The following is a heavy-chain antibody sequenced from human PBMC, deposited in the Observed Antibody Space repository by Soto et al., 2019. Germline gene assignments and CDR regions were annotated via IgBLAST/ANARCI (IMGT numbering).Heavy chain of an antibody. J-gene: IGHJ5*02. CDR1: GFTFRSYT. CDR2: ISYDGSNK. CDR3: AKDPAPYGDYGNWFDP. Sequence: QVQLVESGGGVVQPGRSLRLSCAASGFTFRSYTLHWVRQAPGKGLEWVAVISYDGSNKYYADSVKGRFTISRDNSKNTLYLQMNSLRPEDTAVYYCAKDPAPYGDYGNWFDPWGKGTLVTVSS. D-gene: IGHD4-17*01. V-gene: IGHV3-30*04.